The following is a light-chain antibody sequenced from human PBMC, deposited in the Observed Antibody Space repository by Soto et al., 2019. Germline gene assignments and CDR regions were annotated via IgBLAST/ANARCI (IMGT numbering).Light chain of an antibody. CDR2: LGS. CDR3: MQALQTPRYT. V-gene: IGKV2-28*01. CDR1: QSLLHSNGYNY. Sequence: DIVMTQSPLSLPVTPGEPASISCRSSQSLLHSNGYNYLDWYLQKPGQSPQLLNYLGSNRASGVPDSGSGRGYGRGFTLKISRVEAEYLGVYYCMQALQTPRYTLGQGTKRDIK. J-gene: IGKJ2*01.